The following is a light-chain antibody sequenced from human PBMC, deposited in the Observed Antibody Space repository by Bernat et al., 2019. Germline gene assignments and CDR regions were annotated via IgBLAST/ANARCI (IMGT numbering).Light chain of an antibody. J-gene: IGKJ2*01. CDR3: QQSYNFPYT. Sequence: DIQMTQPPSSLSASVGDRVTITCRASQSISSYLNWYHQKPGKAPKVLIYAASSLQSGVPSRFSGSGSGTDFTLTISSLQPEDFATYYCQQSYNFPYTFGQGTKLVIK. CDR2: AAS. CDR1: QSISSY. V-gene: IGKV1-39*01.